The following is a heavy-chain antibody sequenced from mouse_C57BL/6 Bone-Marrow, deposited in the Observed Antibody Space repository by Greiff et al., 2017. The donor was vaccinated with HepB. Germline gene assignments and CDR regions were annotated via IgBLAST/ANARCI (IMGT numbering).Heavy chain of an antibody. V-gene: IGHV6-3*01. J-gene: IGHJ2*01. D-gene: IGHD1-1*01. CDR1: GFTFSNYW. CDR2: IRLKSDNYAT. CDR3: TAPITTVVAKGARD. Sequence: EVQLVESGGGLVQPGGSMKLSCVASGFTFSNYWMNWVRQSPEKGLEWVAQIRLKSDNYATHYAESVKGRFTISRDDSKSSVYLQMNNLRAEATGIYYCTAPITTVVAKGARDWGQGTTLTVSS.